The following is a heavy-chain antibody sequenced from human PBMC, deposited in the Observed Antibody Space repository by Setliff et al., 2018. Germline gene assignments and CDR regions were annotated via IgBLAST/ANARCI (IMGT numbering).Heavy chain of an antibody. Sequence: GGSLRLSCAASGFTFSTYWMSWVRQAPGKGLEWVANINQYGSEKYYADSVKGRFTISRDNSKNTLYLQMNSLRADDTAVYYCGRGGGDSGWVGRWGQGTLVTVSS. J-gene: IGHJ4*02. CDR1: GFTFSTYW. D-gene: IGHD6-19*01. CDR2: INQYGSEK. CDR3: GRGGGDSGWVGR. V-gene: IGHV3-7*01.